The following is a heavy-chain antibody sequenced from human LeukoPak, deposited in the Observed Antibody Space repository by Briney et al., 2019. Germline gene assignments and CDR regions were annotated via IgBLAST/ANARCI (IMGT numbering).Heavy chain of an antibody. CDR3: ARVIYYYYYMDV. D-gene: IGHD3-10*01. CDR1: GFTVSDNY. J-gene: IGHJ6*03. Sequence: TGGSLRLSCAASGFTVSDNYMSWVRQAPGKGLEWVSVIYSGGSTYYADSVKGRFTISRDNSKNTLYLQMNSLRAEDTAVYYCARVIYYYYYMDVWGKGTTVTISS. V-gene: IGHV3-66*01. CDR2: IYSGGST.